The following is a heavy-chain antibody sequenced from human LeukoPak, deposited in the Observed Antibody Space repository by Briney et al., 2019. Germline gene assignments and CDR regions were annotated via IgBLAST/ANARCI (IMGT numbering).Heavy chain of an antibody. CDR3: ARVVFNTGSYYLDS. J-gene: IGHJ4*02. D-gene: IGHD1-26*01. Sequence: SETLSLTCTVSGGSISSSSYYWGWIRQPPGKGLEWIGSIYYSGSTYYNPSLKSRFTISVDTSNNQFSLKLSSVTAADTAVYYCARVVFNTGSYYLDSWGQGSLVTVSS. V-gene: IGHV4-39*07. CDR2: IYYSGST. CDR1: GGSISSSSYY.